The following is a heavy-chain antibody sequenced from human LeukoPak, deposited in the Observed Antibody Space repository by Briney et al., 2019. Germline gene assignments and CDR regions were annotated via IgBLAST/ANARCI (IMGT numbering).Heavy chain of an antibody. CDR3: AKAGGYTNGWYDY. J-gene: IGHJ4*02. V-gene: IGHV3-9*01. CDR1: EFTFDDYA. Sequence: PGRSLRLSCAASEFTFDDYAMHWVRQAPGKGLEWVSGISWNSGSIGYADSVKGRFTISRDNAKNSLYLQMNSLRADDTALYYCAKAGGYTNGWYDYWGQGTLVTVSS. D-gene: IGHD6-19*01. CDR2: ISWNSGSI.